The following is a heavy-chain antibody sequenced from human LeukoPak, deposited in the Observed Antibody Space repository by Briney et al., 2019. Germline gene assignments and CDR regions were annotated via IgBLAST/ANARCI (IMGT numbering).Heavy chain of an antibody. CDR3: AREGGYSYGHTYYYYYYGMDV. D-gene: IGHD5-18*01. V-gene: IGHV3-23*01. CDR2: ISGSGGST. Sequence: PGGSLRLSCAASGFTFSSYAMSWVRQAPGKGLEWVSAISGSGGSTYYADSVKGRFTISRDNAKNSLYLQMNSLRAEDTAVYYCAREGGYSYGHTYYYYYYGMDVWGKGTTVTVSS. J-gene: IGHJ6*04. CDR1: GFTFSSYA.